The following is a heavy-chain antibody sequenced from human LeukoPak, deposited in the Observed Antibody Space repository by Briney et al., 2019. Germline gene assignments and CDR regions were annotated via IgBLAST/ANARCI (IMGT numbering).Heavy chain of an antibody. Sequence: ASVKLSCKASGYTFTGYYMHWVRHAPGQGLEWMGWNTPDSGGTNYAQNFQGRVTMTRDTSISTSYMELSSLRSDETAAYYCARDLRGFGDDLDYWGQGTLVTVST. CDR1: GYTFTGYY. V-gene: IGHV1-2*02. CDR2: NTPDSGGT. CDR3: ARDLRGFGDDLDY. J-gene: IGHJ4*02. D-gene: IGHD4-17*01.